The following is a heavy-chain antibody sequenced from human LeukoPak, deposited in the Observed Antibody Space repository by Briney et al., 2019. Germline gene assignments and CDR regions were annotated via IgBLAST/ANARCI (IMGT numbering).Heavy chain of an antibody. Sequence: SQTLSLTCTVSGGSISSGGYYWSWIRQHPGKGLEWIGYIYYSGSTYYNPSLKSRVTISLDTSKNQFSLKLSSVTAADTAVYYCYARRDTAKIYYFDYWGQGTLVTVSS. D-gene: IGHD5-18*01. J-gene: IGHJ4*02. V-gene: IGHV4-31*03. CDR3: YARRDTAKIYYFDY. CDR2: IYYSGST. CDR1: GGSISSGGYY.